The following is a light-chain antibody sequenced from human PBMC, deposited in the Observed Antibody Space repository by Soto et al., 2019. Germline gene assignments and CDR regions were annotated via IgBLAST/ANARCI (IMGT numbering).Light chain of an antibody. V-gene: IGLV1-44*01. CDR2: SNN. Sequence: QSVLTQPPSASETPGQRVTISCSESNSNIGSNTVGWYRQLPGTAPRLLIYSNNQRASGVPDRISGSKSGTSASLAISGLQSEDEAAYYCAAWDDSLNGAVFGGGTQLTVL. CDR1: NSNIGSNT. J-gene: IGLJ7*01. CDR3: AAWDDSLNGAV.